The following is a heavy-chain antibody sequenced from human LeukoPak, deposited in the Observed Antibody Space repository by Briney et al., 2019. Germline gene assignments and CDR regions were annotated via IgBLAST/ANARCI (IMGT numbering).Heavy chain of an antibody. CDR3: ASPGTGDLDHYMDV. V-gene: IGHV1-69*13. CDR1: GYAFTGSY. D-gene: IGHD7-27*01. J-gene: IGHJ6*03. CDR2: INPIFGTA. Sequence: PRASVTVSCKAAGYAFTGSYIHWVRQAPGQGLEWMGWINPIFGTANYAQKFQGRVTITADESTSTAYMELSSLRSEDTAVYYCASPGTGDLDHYMDVWGKGTTVTVSS.